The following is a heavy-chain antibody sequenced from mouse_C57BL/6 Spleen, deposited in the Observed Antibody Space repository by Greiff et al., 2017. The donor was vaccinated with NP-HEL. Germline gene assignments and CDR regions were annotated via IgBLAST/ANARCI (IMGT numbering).Heavy chain of an antibody. CDR3: ARQGLGRYFDV. J-gene: IGHJ1*03. V-gene: IGHV5-12*01. Sequence: DVHLVESGGGLVQPGGSLKLSCAASGFTFSDYYMYWVRQTPEKRLAWVAYISNGGGSTYYLDTVKGRFTISRDNAKNTLYLQMSRLKSEDTAIYYCARQGLGRYFDVWGTGTTVTVSS. CDR1: GFTFSDYY. CDR2: ISNGGGST. D-gene: IGHD3-3*01.